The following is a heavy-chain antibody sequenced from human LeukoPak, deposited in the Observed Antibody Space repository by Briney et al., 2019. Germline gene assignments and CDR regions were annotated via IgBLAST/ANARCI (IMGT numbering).Heavy chain of an antibody. CDR1: GFTFSSYG. J-gene: IGHJ4*02. CDR3: AKDVDTAMNGVDY. V-gene: IGHV3-30*02. Sequence: GGSLRLSCAASGFTFSSYGMHWVRQAPGKGPEWVAFIRYDGSNKYYADSVKGRFTISRDNSRNTLYLQMNSLRAEDTAVYYCAKDVDTAMNGVDYWGQGTLVTVSS. D-gene: IGHD5-18*01. CDR2: IRYDGSNK.